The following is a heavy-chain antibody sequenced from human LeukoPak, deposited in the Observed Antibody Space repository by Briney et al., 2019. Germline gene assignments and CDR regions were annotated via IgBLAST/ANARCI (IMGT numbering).Heavy chain of an antibody. CDR2: IKQDGSEK. J-gene: IGHJ6*03. CDR1: GFTFSSYC. V-gene: IGHV3-7*01. CDR3: ARFCRGTAMLAWVSMDV. Sequence: GGSLRLSCAAYGFTFSSYCMSWVRQAPGKGLEWVANIKQDGSEKYYVDSVKGRFTSARANATNSLYLQMNSLRAEDSAVYYWARFCRGTAMLAWVSMDVWGKGTTFTASS. D-gene: IGHD5-18*01.